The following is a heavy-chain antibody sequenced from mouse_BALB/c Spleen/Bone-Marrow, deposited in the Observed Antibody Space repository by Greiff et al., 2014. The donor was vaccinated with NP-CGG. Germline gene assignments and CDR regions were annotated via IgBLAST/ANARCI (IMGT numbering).Heavy chain of an antibody. CDR3: ANYYYGYYFDS. D-gene: IGHD1-1*01. Sequence: VTLKESGAELVKPGASVKLSCTASGFNIKDTYMHWVKQRPDQGLEWIGRIDPANGNTKYDPKFQGKATITADTSSNTAYLQLSSLTSEDTAVYYCANYYYGYYFDSWGQGTTLTVSS. CDR1: GFNIKDTY. V-gene: IGHV14-3*02. CDR2: IDPANGNT. J-gene: IGHJ2*01.